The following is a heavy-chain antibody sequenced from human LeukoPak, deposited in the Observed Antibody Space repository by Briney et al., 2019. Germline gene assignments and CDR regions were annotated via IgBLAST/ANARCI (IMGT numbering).Heavy chain of an antibody. J-gene: IGHJ4*02. Sequence: SVKVSCKASGYTFTGYYMHWVRQAPGQGLEWMGRIIPILGIANYAQKFQGRVTITADKSTSTAYMELSSLRSEDTAVYYSATLQRGYCSGGSCYYFDYWGQGTLVTVSS. CDR2: IIPILGIA. V-gene: IGHV1-69*02. CDR3: ATLQRGYCSGGSCYYFDY. D-gene: IGHD2-15*01. CDR1: GYTFTGYY.